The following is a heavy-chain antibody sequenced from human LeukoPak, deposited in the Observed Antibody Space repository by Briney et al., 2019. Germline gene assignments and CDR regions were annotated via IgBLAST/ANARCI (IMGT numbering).Heavy chain of an antibody. Sequence: GSLRLSCAASGFTFSSYGMHWVRQAPGKGLEWVAVISYDGSNKYYADSVKGRFTISRDNSKNTLYLQMNSLRAEDTAVYYYAKDLVGYCSGGSCSGMDVWGQGTTVTVSS. J-gene: IGHJ6*02. D-gene: IGHD2-15*01. V-gene: IGHV3-30*18. CDR3: AKDLVGYCSGGSCSGMDV. CDR1: GFTFSSYG. CDR2: ISYDGSNK.